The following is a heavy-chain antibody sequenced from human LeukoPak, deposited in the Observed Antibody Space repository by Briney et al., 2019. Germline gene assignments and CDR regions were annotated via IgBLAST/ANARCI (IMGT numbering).Heavy chain of an antibody. CDR3: AKNTALTGEFES. V-gene: IGHV1-18*01. CDR1: GYTSDFMKYG. J-gene: IGHJ4*02. Sequence: AAVKVSCKTSGYTSDFMKYGVAWVRQAPGQGLEWMGWINPDSGHANYAQKFQGRVTMTTHTSTSTAYMELRSLRSEDTAVYYCAKNTALTGEFESWGQGTLVTVSS. CDR2: INPDSGHA. D-gene: IGHD7-27*01.